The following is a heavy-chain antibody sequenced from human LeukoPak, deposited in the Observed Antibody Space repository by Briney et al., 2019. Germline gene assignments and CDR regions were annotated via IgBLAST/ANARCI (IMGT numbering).Heavy chain of an antibody. CDR3: ARSYGPYYYYYMDV. D-gene: IGHD5-18*01. J-gene: IGHJ6*03. V-gene: IGHV1-2*02. CDR1: GYTFTGYY. CDR2: INPNSGGT. Sequence: ASVKVSCKASGYTFTGYYMHWVRQAPGQGLEWMGWINPNSGGTNYAQKFQGRVTMTRDTSISTAYMELSRLRSDDTAVYYCARSYGPYYYYYMDVWGKGTTVTVSS.